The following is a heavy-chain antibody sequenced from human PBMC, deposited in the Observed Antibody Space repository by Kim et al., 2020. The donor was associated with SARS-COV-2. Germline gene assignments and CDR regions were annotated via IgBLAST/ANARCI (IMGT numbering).Heavy chain of an antibody. J-gene: IGHJ6*02. V-gene: IGHV4-34*01. CDR3: AQRWGDYGDYPQGFYYYYYGMDV. Sequence: SETLSLTCAVYGGSFSGYYWSWIRQPPGKGLEWIGEINHSGSTNYNPSLKSRVTISVDTSKNQFSLKLSSVTAADTAVYYCAQRWGDYGDYPQGFYYYYYGMDVWGQGTTVTVSS. D-gene: IGHD4-17*01. CDR1: GGSFSGYY. CDR2: INHSGST.